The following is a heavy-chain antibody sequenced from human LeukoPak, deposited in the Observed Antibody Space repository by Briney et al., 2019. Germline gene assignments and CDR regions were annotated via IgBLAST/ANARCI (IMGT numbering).Heavy chain of an antibody. CDR2: ISGSGGST. V-gene: IGHV3-23*01. D-gene: IGHD5-18*01. Sequence: PSGTLSLTCTVSGGSISSSDWWTWVRQPPGKGLEWVSAISGSGGSTYYADSVKGRFTISRDNSKNTLYLQMNSLRAEDTAVYYCAILGGQNVDTAMGADFDYWGQGTLVTVSS. CDR1: GGSISSSD. J-gene: IGHJ4*02. CDR3: AILGGQNVDTAMGADFDY.